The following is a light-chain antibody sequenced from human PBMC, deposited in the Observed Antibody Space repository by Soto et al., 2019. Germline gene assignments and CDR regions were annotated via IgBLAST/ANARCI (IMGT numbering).Light chain of an antibody. J-gene: IGKJ1*01. CDR2: AAS. CDR1: QSISSK. Sequence: EIVMTQSPATLSVSPGEGATLSCRASQSISSKLAWYQQKPGQAPRLLIYAASTRATGVPARFSGSGSGTELTLTISSLQSEDLAVYYCQNYNDWRWTFGQGTKVEIK. V-gene: IGKV3-15*01. CDR3: QNYNDWRWT.